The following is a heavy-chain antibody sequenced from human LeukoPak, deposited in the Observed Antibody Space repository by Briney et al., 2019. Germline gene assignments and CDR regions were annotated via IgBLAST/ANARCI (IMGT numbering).Heavy chain of an antibody. CDR2: ISDYNGNT. CDR3: ATSRGGTRWGDSSGYYPHFYYFDY. V-gene: IGHV1-18*04. CDR1: GYTLTSYR. D-gene: IGHD3-22*01. Sequence: ASVKVSCKATGYTLTSYRISWVRQPPGKGLEWMGWISDYNGNTNYARKLHGRDTMTADTSTSTAYLELRSLRSDDTVVYYCATSRGGTRWGDSSGYYPHFYYFDYWGQGTLVTVSS. J-gene: IGHJ4*02.